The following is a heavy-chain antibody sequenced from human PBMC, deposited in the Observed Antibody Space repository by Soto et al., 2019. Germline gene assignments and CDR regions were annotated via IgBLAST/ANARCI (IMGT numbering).Heavy chain of an antibody. CDR1: GFSFSTYS. V-gene: IGHV3-21*01. Sequence: GGSLRLSCAASGFSFSTYSMNWVRQAPGKGLEWVSSISSRGDTYYADSVKGRFTISRDNAKNSVSLQMDSLRAEDAAVYYCAREEPAWPLAYGLDVWGQGNTVTVSP. CDR2: ISSRGDT. CDR3: AREEPAWPLAYGLDV. J-gene: IGHJ6*01.